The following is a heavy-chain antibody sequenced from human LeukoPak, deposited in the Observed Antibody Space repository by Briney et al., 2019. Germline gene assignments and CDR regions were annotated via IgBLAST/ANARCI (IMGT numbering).Heavy chain of an antibody. D-gene: IGHD2/OR15-2a*01. CDR1: GGSFSGYY. CDR3: TRGDNN. CDR2: IYTSGNT. Sequence: SETLSLTCAVYGGSFSGYYWSWIRQPAGKGLEWIGRIYTSGNTHYKPSLKSRVTISLDTSKNQFSLKLSSVTAADTAVYYCTRGDNNWGQGTLVTVSS. V-gene: IGHV4-59*10. J-gene: IGHJ4*02.